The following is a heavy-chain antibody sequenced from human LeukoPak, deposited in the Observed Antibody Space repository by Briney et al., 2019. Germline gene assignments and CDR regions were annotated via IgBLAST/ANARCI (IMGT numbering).Heavy chain of an antibody. CDR1: GFTFSSYA. CDR3: VKENTSWRMVYFDY. V-gene: IGHV3-64D*06. J-gene: IGHJ4*02. Sequence: GGSLRLSCSASGFTFSSYAMHWVRQAPGKGLEYASAISSNGGSTYYADSVKGRFTISRDNSKNTLYLQMSSLRAEDTAVYYCVKENTSWRMVYFDYWGQGTLVTVSS. CDR2: ISSNGGST. D-gene: IGHD2-2*01.